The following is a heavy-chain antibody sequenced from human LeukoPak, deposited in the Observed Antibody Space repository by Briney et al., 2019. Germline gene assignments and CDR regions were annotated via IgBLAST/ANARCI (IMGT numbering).Heavy chain of an antibody. CDR2: ISGSGGST. J-gene: IGHJ4*02. V-gene: IGHV3-23*01. D-gene: IGHD6-19*01. Sequence: GGSLRLSCAASGFTFSSYAMSWVRQAPGKGLEWVSAISGSGGSTYYADSVKGRFTISRDNPKNMIYLEMSSLKAEDTAVYYCAKERSLEIAVAGTIFDYWGQGTLVTVSS. CDR3: AKERSLEIAVAGTIFDY. CDR1: GFTFSSYA.